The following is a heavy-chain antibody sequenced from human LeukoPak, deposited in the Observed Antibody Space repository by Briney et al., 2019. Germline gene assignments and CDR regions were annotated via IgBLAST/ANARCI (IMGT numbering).Heavy chain of an antibody. V-gene: IGHV4-59*08. CDR3: ARAGAAAGPVYYFDY. J-gene: IGHJ4*02. CDR1: GGSISSYY. Sequence: PSETLSLTCTVSGGSISSYYWSWIRQPPGKGLEWIGYIYYSGSTNYNPSLKGRVTISVDTSKNQFSLKLSSVTAADTAVYYCARAGAAAGPVYYFDYWGQGTLVTVSS. CDR2: IYYSGST. D-gene: IGHD6-13*01.